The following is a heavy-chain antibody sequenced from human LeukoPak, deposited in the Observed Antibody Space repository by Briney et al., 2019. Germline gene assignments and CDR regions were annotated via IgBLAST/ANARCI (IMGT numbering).Heavy chain of an antibody. Sequence: LSLTCTVSGGSISSYYWSWIRQAPGKGLEWVSGISWNSGYKGYADSVKGRFTISRDNAKNSLYLQMNSLRAEDTALYYCAKDARYTAEDYFDYWGQGTLVTVSS. CDR3: AKDARYTAEDYFDY. D-gene: IGHD3-16*02. J-gene: IGHJ4*02. CDR2: ISWNSGYK. CDR1: GGSISSYY. V-gene: IGHV3-9*01.